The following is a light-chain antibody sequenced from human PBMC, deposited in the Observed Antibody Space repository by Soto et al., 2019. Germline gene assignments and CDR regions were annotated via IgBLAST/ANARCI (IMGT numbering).Light chain of an antibody. CDR1: QSVRSTC. J-gene: IGKJ2*01. Sequence: VLPQSPDTLSLSPGDRATLSCRASQSVRSTCLAWYQQNPGQAPRLLIYGASNRAAGIPERFIGSASVTEFTLAISRLEPDDSAVYYCQQYHDSPMNTFGQGTKLQIK. CDR3: QQYHDSPMNT. CDR2: GAS. V-gene: IGKV3-20*01.